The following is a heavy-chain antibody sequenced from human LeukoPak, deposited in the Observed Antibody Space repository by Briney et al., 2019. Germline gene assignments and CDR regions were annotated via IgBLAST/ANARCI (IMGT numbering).Heavy chain of an antibody. J-gene: IGHJ4*02. CDR3: ATGVHGIAAAGDYYFDY. CDR2: IYHDENT. D-gene: IGHD6-13*01. V-gene: IGHV4-38-2*02. Sequence: SETLSLTCSVSGYSISSGYYWGWIRQPPGKGLEWIGNIYHDENTYYNPSLKSRVTISVDTSKNQFSLKLSSVTAADTAVYYCATGVHGIAAAGDYYFDYWGQGTLVTVSS. CDR1: GYSISSGYY.